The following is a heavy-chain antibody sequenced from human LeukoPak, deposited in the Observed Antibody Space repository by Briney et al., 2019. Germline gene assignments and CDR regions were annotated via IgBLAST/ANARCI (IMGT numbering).Heavy chain of an antibody. D-gene: IGHD5-12*01. J-gene: IGHJ4*02. Sequence: GRSLRLSCAASGFTFSDYYMSWIRQAPGKGLEWVSYISSSGSTIYYADSVKGRFTISRDNAKNSLYLQMNSLGAEDTAVYYCARDRLRSPVDYWGQGTLVTVSS. CDR2: ISSSGSTI. CDR3: ARDRLRSPVDY. V-gene: IGHV3-11*01. CDR1: GFTFSDYY.